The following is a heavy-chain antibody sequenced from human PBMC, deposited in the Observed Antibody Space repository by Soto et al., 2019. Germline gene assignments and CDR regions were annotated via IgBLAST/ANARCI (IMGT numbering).Heavy chain of an antibody. CDR2: IDPSDSYT. CDR3: ARQGGVVPAANYYYGMDV. J-gene: IGHJ6*02. CDR1: GYSFTSYW. Sequence: ESLKISCKGSGYSFTSYWISWVRQMHGKGLEWMGRIDPSDSYTNYSPSFQGHVTISADKSISTAYLQWSSLKASDTAMYYCARQGGVVPAANYYYGMDVWGQGTTVTVSS. D-gene: IGHD2-2*01. V-gene: IGHV5-10-1*01.